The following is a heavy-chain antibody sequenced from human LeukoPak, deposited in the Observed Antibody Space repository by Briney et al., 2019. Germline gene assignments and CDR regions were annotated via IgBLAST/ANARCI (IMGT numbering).Heavy chain of an antibody. CDR2: ISYDGSNE. J-gene: IGHJ4*02. CDR1: RFTFSSYA. Sequence: GRSLRLSCAAPRFTFSSYAMHWVRQAPGTGLEWVALISYDGSNEYYADSVKGRFTISRDNSKNTLYLQMNSLRAEDTAVYYCAKDYCGGDCYPDYWGQGTLVTVSS. D-gene: IGHD2-21*02. CDR3: AKDYCGGDCYPDY. V-gene: IGHV3-30*18.